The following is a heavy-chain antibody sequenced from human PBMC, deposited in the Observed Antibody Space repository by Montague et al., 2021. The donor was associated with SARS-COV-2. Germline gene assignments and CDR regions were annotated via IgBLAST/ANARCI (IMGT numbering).Heavy chain of an antibody. Sequence: SETLSLTCTVSGGSISSYYWSWIRQPPGKGLGWIGYIYYGGSTNXSPSFKGRVIMSVDTSNNQFSLRLTSVTAADTAVYYCARLRRPDGYSYWFGPWGQGTLVTVSS. CDR1: GGSISSYY. CDR2: IYYGGST. CDR3: ARLRRPDGYSYWFGP. D-gene: IGHD5-24*01. V-gene: IGHV4-59*08. J-gene: IGHJ5*02.